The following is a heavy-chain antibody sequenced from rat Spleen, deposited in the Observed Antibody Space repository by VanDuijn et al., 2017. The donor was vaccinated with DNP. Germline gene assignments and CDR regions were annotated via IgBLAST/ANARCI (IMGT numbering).Heavy chain of an antibody. CDR3: ARPDY. Sequence: EVQLVESGGGLVQPGRSLKLSCTASGITFTNYGMAWVRQAPTKGLEWVAVISPGGTSTHYRDSVKGRFTISRDNAKSTLYLQMDSLRSEDTATYYCARPDYWGQGVMVTVSS. CDR1: GITFTNYG. CDR2: ISPGGTST. V-gene: IGHV5S13*01. J-gene: IGHJ2*01.